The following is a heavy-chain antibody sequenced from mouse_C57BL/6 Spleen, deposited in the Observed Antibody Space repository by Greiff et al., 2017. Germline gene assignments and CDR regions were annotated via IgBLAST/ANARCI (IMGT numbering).Heavy chain of an antibody. J-gene: IGHJ4*01. D-gene: IGHD1-1*01. CDR2: ISSGGDYI. V-gene: IGHV5-9-1*02. CDR1: GFTFSSYA. Sequence: EVQRVESGEGLVKPGGSLKLSCAASGFTFSSYAMSWVRQTPEKRLEWVSYISSGGDYIYYADTVKGRFTISRDNARNTLYLQMSSLKAEDTAMDYCTRERSYEAMDYWGQGTSVTVSS. CDR3: TRERSYEAMDY.